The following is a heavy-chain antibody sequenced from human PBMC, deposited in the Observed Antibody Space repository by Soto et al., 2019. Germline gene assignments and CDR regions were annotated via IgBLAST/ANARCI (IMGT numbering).Heavy chain of an antibody. Sequence: QVQLVQSGAEVKKPGSSVKVSCKASGGTFSSYTISWVRQAPGQGLEWMGRIIPILGIANYAQKFQGRVTITADKSTSTAYMELSSLRSEDTAVYYCARTPSSGYDLGWLDPWGQGTLVTVSS. V-gene: IGHV1-69*02. D-gene: IGHD5-12*01. CDR3: ARTPSSGYDLGWLDP. J-gene: IGHJ5*02. CDR2: IIPILGIA. CDR1: GGTFSSYT.